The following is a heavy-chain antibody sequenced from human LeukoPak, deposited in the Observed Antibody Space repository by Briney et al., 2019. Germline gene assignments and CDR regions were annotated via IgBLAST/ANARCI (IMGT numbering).Heavy chain of an antibody. J-gene: IGHJ4*02. CDR2: ISYDGSNK. D-gene: IGHD4-17*01. Sequence: PGGSLRLSCAASGFTFSSYAMHWVRQAPGKGLEWVAVISYDGSNKYYADSVRGRFTISRDNSKNTLYLQMNSLRAEDTAVYYCARVNGDYVFDYWGQGTLVTVSS. CDR1: GFTFSSYA. V-gene: IGHV3-30-3*01. CDR3: ARVNGDYVFDY.